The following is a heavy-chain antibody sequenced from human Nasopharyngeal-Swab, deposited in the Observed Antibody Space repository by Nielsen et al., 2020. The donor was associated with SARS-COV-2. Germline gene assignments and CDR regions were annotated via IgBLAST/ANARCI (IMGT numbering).Heavy chain of an antibody. V-gene: IGHV3-33*01. J-gene: IGHJ4*02. Sequence: GESLKISCAASGSTFSSYGMHWVRQAPGKGLEWVAVIWYDGSNKYYADSVKGRFTISRDNSKNTLYLQMNSLRAEDTAVYYCARESTPHCSSTSCLPDYWGQGTLVTVSS. CDR3: ARESTPHCSSTSCLPDY. CDR1: GSTFSSYG. D-gene: IGHD2-2*01. CDR2: IWYDGSNK.